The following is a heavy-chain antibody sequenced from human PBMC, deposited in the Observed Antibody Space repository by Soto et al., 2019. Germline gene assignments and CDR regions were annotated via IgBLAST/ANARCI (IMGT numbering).Heavy chain of an antibody. D-gene: IGHD3-22*01. CDR1: GGSISSGGYS. V-gene: IGHV4-30-2*01. J-gene: IGHJ4*02. CDR3: ARTDYYDSSGYFDY. CDR2: IYHSGST. Sequence: SETLSLTCAVSGGSISSGGYSWSWIRQPPGKGLEWIGYIYHSGSTYYNPSLKSRVTISVDRSKNQFSPKLSSVTAADTAVYYCARTDYYDSSGYFDYWGKGTLVTVSS.